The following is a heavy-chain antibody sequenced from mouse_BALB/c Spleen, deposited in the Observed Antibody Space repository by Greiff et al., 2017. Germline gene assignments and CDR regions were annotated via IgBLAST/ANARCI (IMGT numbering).Heavy chain of an antibody. CDR1: GFSLSTSGMG. D-gene: IGHD2-4*01. CDR3: ARRAWDYDWFAY. J-gene: IGHJ3*01. CDR2: IYWDDDK. Sequence: QVTLKVSGPGILQPSQTLSLTCSFSGFSLSTSGMGVSWIRQPSGKGLEWLAHIYWDDDKRYNPSLKSRLTISKDTSSNQVFLKITSVDTADTATYYCARRAWDYDWFAYWGQGTLVTVSA. V-gene: IGHV8-12*01.